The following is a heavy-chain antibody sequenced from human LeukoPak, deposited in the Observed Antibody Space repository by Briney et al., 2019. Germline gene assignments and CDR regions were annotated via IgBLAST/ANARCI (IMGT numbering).Heavy chain of an antibody. V-gene: IGHV3-23*01. D-gene: IGHD6-19*01. CDR1: GFTFSSYA. CDR2: ISGSGGST. J-gene: IGHJ4*02. Sequence: GGSLRLSCAASGFTFSSYAMSWVRQAPGKGLEWVSAISGSGGSTYYADSVKGRFTISRDNSKNTLYLQMNSLRAENTAVYYCAKALRIAVAGYFDCWGQGTLVTVSS. CDR3: AKALRIAVAGYFDC.